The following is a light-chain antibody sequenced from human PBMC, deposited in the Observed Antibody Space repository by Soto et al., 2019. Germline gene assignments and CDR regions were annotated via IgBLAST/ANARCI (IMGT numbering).Light chain of an antibody. CDR3: QYYDSSLSGSV. V-gene: IGLV1-40*01. CDR1: SSNIGAGYD. Sequence: QLVLTQPPSVSGAPGQRVTISCTGSSSNIGAGYDVHWYQQLPGTAPKLLIYGNSNRPSGVPDRFSGSKSGTSASLAITGLQAEDDADYYCQYYDSSLSGSVFGGGTKLTVL. CDR2: GNS. J-gene: IGLJ2*01.